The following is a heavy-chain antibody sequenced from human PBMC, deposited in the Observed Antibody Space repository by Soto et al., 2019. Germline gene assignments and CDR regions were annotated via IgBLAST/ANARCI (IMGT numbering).Heavy chain of an antibody. J-gene: IGHJ5*02. V-gene: IGHV1-18*03. CDR2: ISAYNGNT. CDR3: ARGISYCSSTSCPARPWFDP. D-gene: IGHD2-2*01. CDR1: GYTFTSYG. Sequence: GASVKVSCKASGYTFTSYGISWVRQAPGQGLEWMGWISAYNGNTNYAQKLQGRVTMTTDTSTSTAYMELRSLRSDDMAVYYCARGISYCSSTSCPARPWFDPWGQGTLVTVSS.